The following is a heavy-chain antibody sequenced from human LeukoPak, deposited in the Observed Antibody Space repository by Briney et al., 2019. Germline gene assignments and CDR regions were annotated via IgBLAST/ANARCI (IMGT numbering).Heavy chain of an antibody. V-gene: IGHV5-51*01. CDR1: GYPFTTYW. CDR3: ARSEYYDILTGSVWFDP. D-gene: IGHD3-9*01. Sequence: GESLKISFEGSGYPFTTYWIAWVRQMPGKGLGWVGIIYPDDSDTRYSPSFQGQVTISVDKSISTAYLQWTSLKASDTAMYYCARSEYYDILTGSVWFDPWGQGTLVTVSS. J-gene: IGHJ5*02. CDR2: IYPDDSDT.